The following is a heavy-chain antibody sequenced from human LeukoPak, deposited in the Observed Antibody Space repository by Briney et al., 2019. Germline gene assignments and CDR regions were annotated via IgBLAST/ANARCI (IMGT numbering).Heavy chain of an antibody. CDR1: GYTFTSYG. D-gene: IGHD4-11*01. J-gene: IGHJ4*02. CDR2: ISAYTGNT. Sequence: ASVKVSCKASGYTFTSYGITWVRQAPGQGLEWMGWISAYTGNTYYAQKLQGRVTMTTDTSTSTAYMELRSLRSDDTAVYYCASGRREPMTTELDYWGQGTLVTVSS. CDR3: ASGRREPMTTELDY. V-gene: IGHV1-18*01.